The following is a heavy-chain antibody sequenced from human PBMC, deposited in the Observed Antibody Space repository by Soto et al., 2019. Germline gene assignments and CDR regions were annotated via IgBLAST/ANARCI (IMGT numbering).Heavy chain of an antibody. Sequence: SETLSLTCTVSGVSISSYYWSWIRQSPGKGLEWIGYIYYTGITNYNPSLKSRVTISVDTSKNQFSLKLSSVTAADTAVYYCASLPSIVATEDYFYYWGQGTLVTVSS. CDR3: ASLPSIVATEDYFYY. J-gene: IGHJ4*02. D-gene: IGHD5-12*01. CDR2: IYYTGIT. V-gene: IGHV4-59*08. CDR1: GVSISSYY.